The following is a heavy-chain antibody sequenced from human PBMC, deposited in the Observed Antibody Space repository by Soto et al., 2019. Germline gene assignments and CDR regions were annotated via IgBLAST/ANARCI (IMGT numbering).Heavy chain of an antibody. Sequence: PSETLSLTCTVSGGSISSGGYYWSWIRQLPGKGLEWIGYISYSGSTYYNPSLKSRVTISVDTSKNQFSLELSSVTAADTAVYYCARDSGFYGMDVWGQGTTVTVSS. CDR2: ISYSGST. V-gene: IGHV4-31*03. J-gene: IGHJ6*02. CDR1: GGSISSGGYY. D-gene: IGHD5-12*01. CDR3: ARDSGFYGMDV.